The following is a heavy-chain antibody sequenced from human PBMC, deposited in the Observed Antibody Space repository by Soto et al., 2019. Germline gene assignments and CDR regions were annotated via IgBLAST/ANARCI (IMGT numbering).Heavy chain of an antibody. D-gene: IGHD3-16*02. Sequence: QVQLVQSGAEVKKPGASVKVSCKASGYTFTSYGISWVRQAPGQGLEWRGWISAYNGNTNYAQKLQGRVTMTTDTSTSTAYMELRSLRSDHTAVYYCARDRIPPLGVLTWDIDYWGQGTLVTVSS. V-gene: IGHV1-18*01. CDR2: ISAYNGNT. CDR1: GYTFTSYG. J-gene: IGHJ4*02. CDR3: ARDRIPPLGVLTWDIDY.